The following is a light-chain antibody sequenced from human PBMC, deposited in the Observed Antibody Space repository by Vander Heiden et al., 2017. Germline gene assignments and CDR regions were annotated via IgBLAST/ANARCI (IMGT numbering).Light chain of an antibody. CDR1: TIACEA. CDR2: DDN. J-gene: IGLJ3*02. CDR3: QVWDSSSDHWV. V-gene: IGLV3-21*03. Sequence: YVLPLPPSVSVAPGKPATVTCGGTTIACEAVDWYQQKPGQAPVLVVYDDNDRPSGIPERFSGSNSGNTATLTISRVEAGEEADYYCQVWDSSSDHWVFGGGTKLTVL.